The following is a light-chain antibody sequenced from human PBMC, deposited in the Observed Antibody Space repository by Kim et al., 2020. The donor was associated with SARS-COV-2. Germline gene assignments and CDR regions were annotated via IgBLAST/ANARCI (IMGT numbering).Light chain of an antibody. J-gene: IGKJ4*01. CDR2: DAS. CDR1: QSVSSY. CDR3: QQRSNWPPLT. Sequence: PRERANLSCRASQSVSSYLAWYQKKPGQAPRLLIYDASNRATGIPARFSGSGSGTDFTLTISSLEPEDFAGYYCQQRSNWPPLTFGGGTKVDIK. V-gene: IGKV3-11*01.